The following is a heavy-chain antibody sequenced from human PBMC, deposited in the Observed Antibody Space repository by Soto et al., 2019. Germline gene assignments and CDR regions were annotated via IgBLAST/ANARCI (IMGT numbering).Heavy chain of an antibody. Sequence: PSETLSLTCTVSGGSISSGGYYWSWIRQHPGKGLEWIGYISYSGLTYYNPSLQSRLTMSVDTSKNQFSLNLTSVTAADTAIYYCATSNTTCPGCYSWGQGTLVTVSS. D-gene: IGHD1-26*01. V-gene: IGHV4-61*08. CDR3: ATSNTTCPGCYS. CDR2: ISYSGLT. J-gene: IGHJ5*02. CDR1: GGSISSGGYY.